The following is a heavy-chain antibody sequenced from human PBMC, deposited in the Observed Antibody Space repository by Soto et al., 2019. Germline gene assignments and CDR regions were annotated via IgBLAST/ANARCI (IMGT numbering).Heavy chain of an antibody. CDR2: ISYDGSNK. J-gene: IGHJ6*02. CDR3: YDRDYYGMDV. CDR1: GFTFSSYG. D-gene: IGHD3-9*01. V-gene: IGHV3-30*03. Sequence: VQLVESGGGVVQPGRSLRLSCAASGFTFSSYGMHWVRQAPGKGLEWVAVISYDGSNKYYADSVKGRFSISRDNSKNTLYLQMNSLRAEDTAVYYCYDRDYYGMDVWGQGTTVTVSS.